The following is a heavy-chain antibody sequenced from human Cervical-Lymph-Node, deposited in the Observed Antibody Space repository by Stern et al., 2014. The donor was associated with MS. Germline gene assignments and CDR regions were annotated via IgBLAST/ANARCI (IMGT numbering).Heavy chain of an antibody. CDR2: MNPSNANT. CDR3: VRGGCSYGYGLDA. D-gene: IGHD5-18*01. J-gene: IGHJ6*02. Sequence: QLVQSGSQVRKPGASVKVSCQASGYTFISYDIFWVRQATGQELEWMGWMNPSNANTGHAQKFQGRVTMTRNISISTDYMELSSLRSDDTAVYDCVRGGCSYGYGLDAWGQGTAVIVSS. CDR1: GYTFISYD. V-gene: IGHV1-8*01.